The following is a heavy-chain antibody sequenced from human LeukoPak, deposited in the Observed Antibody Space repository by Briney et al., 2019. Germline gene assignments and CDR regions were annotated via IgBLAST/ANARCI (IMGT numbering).Heavy chain of an antibody. CDR3: AKPTTGSPTAAGLDY. CDR2: ISFSGSNV. CDR1: GFTFSSYG. Sequence: PGGSLRLSCAASGFTFSSYGMYWVRQAPGKGLEWVSYISFSGSNVHYADSVKGRLTISRDNSKSTLFLQMNSLRPEDTAVYYCAKPTTGSPTAAGLDYWGQGTLATVSS. V-gene: IGHV3-30*02. J-gene: IGHJ4*02. D-gene: IGHD1-1*01.